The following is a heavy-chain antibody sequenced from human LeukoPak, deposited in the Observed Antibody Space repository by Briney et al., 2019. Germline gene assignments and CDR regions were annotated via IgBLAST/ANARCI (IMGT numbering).Heavy chain of an antibody. CDR3: ARGVVVVPAAMYYFDY. V-gene: IGHV1-69*01. D-gene: IGHD2-2*01. J-gene: IGHJ4*02. CDR1: GGTFSSYA. CDR2: IIPIFGTA. Sequence: SVKVSCKASGGTFSSYAISWVRQAPGHGLEWMGGIIPIFGTANYAQKFQGRVTITADESTSTAYMELSSLRSEDTAVYYCARGVVVVPAAMYYFDYWGQGTLVTVSS.